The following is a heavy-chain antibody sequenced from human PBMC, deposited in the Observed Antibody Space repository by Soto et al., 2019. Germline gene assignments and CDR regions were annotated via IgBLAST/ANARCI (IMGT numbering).Heavy chain of an antibody. CDR2: VYNSGST. V-gene: IGHV4-59*01. J-gene: IGHJ5*02. CDR1: GGSITSYN. D-gene: IGHD2-21*01. CDR3: ARLAVVAVTGSLDNWLDP. Sequence: PSETLSLTCTVSGGSITSYNWNWLRQPPGKALEWIGYVYNSGSTNYNPSLKSRVTISVDTSKNQFSLKVNSVTAADTAVYYCARLAVVAVTGSLDNWLDPWGQGILVTVSS.